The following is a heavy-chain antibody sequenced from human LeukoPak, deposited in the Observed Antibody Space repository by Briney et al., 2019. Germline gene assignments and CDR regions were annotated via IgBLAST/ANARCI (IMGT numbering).Heavy chain of an antibody. CDR1: GCTSSTFD. J-gene: IGHJ4*02. Sequence: GGALRLACSAAGCTSSTFDRHWVRQAPGKGMEYISAISPNGGSTYHADSVKGRFTISRDNSTNTLYLQLSSLRIEDTAVSYCVTIARDWGQGTLVTVSS. CDR2: ISPNGGST. CDR3: VTIARD. V-gene: IGHV3-64D*09.